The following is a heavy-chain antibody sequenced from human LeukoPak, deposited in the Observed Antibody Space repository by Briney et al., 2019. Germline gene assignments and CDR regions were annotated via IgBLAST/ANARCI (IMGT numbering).Heavy chain of an antibody. J-gene: IGHJ4*02. D-gene: IGHD4-17*01. CDR2: ISNDGSSK. CDR3: ARERRGGDYAFDY. Sequence: GRSLRLSCAASGFTFHNFGMHWVRQAPGKGLEWVAVISNDGSSKYYADSVKGRFTISRDNSKNTLYLQMNSLRAEDTAVYYCARERRGGDYAFDYWGQGTLVTVSS. V-gene: IGHV3-30*03. CDR1: GFTFHNFG.